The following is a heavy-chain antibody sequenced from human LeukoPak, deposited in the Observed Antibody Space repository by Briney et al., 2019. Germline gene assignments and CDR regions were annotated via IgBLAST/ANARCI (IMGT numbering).Heavy chain of an antibody. J-gene: IGHJ5*02. CDR1: GYTFTSYG. CDR3: PRVLPPDIVVVPAAEGWFDP. V-gene: IGHV1-18*01. D-gene: IGHD2-2*01. CDR2: ISAYNGNT. Sequence: ASVKVSCKASGYTFTSYGISWVRQAPGQGLEWMGWISAYNGNTNYAQKLQGRVTMTTDTSTSTAYMELRSLRSDDTAVYYCPRVLPPDIVVVPAAEGWFDPWGQGTLVTVSS.